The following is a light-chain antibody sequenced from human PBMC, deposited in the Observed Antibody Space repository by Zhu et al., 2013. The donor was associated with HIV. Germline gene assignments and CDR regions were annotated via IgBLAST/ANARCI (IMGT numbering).Light chain of an antibody. J-gene: IGKJ1*01. V-gene: IGKV3-15*01. CDR2: DAS. CDR3: HHYNNWPRGT. CDR1: QSISSN. Sequence: EIVMTQSPATLSVSPGERATLSCRASQSISSNLAWYQQKPGQAPRLLMYDASTRATGIPARFSGSGSGTEFTLTISSLQSEDFAVYYCHHYNNWPRGTFGQGTKGGNQT.